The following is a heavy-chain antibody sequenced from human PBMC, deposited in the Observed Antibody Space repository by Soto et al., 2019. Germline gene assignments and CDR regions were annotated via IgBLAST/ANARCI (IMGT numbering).Heavy chain of an antibody. D-gene: IGHD3-10*01. CDR3: AKWLGFGPN. CDR2: ISGSGDST. Sequence: EVQLLESGGGLVEPGGSLRLSCAASGFTFSSYAMSWVRQAPGKGLEWVSTISGSGDSTYYAGSVKGRFTISRDNSKNTLYLQINSLRAEDTAVYYCAKWLGFGPNWGQGTLVTVSS. J-gene: IGHJ4*02. CDR1: GFTFSSYA. V-gene: IGHV3-23*01.